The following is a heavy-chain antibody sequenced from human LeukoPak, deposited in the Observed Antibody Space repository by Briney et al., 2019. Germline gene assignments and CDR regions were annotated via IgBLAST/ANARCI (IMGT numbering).Heavy chain of an antibody. V-gene: IGHV3-7*01. CDR3: ARGDGPYSYYYYGMDV. J-gene: IGHJ6*02. CDR1: GFTFSSYW. Sequence: GGSLRLSCVASGFTFSSYWMSWVRQAPGKGLEWVANIKQDGSEKYYVDSVRGRFTISRDNAKNSLFLQMNSLRAEDTAVYYCARGDGPYSYYYYGMDVWGQGTTVTVSS. CDR2: IKQDGSEK. D-gene: IGHD5-24*01.